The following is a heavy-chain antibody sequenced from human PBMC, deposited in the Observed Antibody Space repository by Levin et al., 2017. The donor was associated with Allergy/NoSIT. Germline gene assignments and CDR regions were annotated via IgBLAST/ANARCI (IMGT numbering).Heavy chain of an antibody. CDR1: GFSVSNHY. CDR2: LYSGGIA. CDR3: ARDNAFDI. V-gene: IGHV3-53*01. J-gene: IGHJ3*02. Sequence: GESLKISCAASGFSVSNHYMSWVRQAPGKGLEWVSVLYSGGIAYYADSVKGRFTISRDNSKNTLYLQMNSLRAEDTAVYYCARDNAFDIWGQGTKVTVSS.